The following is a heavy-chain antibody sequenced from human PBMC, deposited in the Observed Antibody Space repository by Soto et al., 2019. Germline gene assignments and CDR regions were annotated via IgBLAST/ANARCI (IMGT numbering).Heavy chain of an antibody. CDR1: GGSISSGGYS. D-gene: IGHD5-12*01. Sequence: SETLSLTCAVSGGSISSGGYSWSWIRQPPGKGLEWIGYLYHSGSTYYNPSLKSRVTISVDRTKNQFSLKLSSVAAADTAVYYCDRGYSGYNRVWGQGTLVTVYS. J-gene: IGHJ4*02. V-gene: IGHV4-30-2*01. CDR3: DRGYSGYNRV. CDR2: LYHSGST.